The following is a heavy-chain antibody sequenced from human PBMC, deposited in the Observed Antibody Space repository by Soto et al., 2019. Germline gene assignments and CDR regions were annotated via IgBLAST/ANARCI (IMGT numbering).Heavy chain of an antibody. J-gene: IGHJ4*02. Sequence: QVHLVQSGAEVKKPGASVKVSCKASGYTFTSYGITWVRQAPGQGLEWMGWISAHNGNTDNAQKLQCRVIVTRDTSTSTAYMELRSLISDDTAVYYCARGRYGDYWGQGALVTVSS. V-gene: IGHV1-18*01. CDR3: ARGRYGDY. D-gene: IGHD1-1*01. CDR1: GYTFTSYG. CDR2: ISAHNGNT.